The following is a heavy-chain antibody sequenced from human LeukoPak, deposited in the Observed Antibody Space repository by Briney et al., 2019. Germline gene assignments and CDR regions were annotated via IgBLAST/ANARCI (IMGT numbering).Heavy chain of an antibody. CDR3: AKGSGGSYFDY. CDR1: GFTFSSYT. CDR2: IRYDGGNK. Sequence: GGSLRLSCAASGFTFSSYTMHWVRQAPGKGLEWVAFIRYDGGNKYYADTVKGRFTTSRDNSKDTLYLQMNSLSADDTAVYYCAKGSGGSYFDYWGQGTLVTVSS. J-gene: IGHJ4*02. D-gene: IGHD3-16*01. V-gene: IGHV3-30*02.